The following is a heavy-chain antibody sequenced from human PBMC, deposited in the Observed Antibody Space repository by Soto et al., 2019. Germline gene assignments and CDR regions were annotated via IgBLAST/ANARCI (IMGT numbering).Heavy chain of an antibody. CDR3: ARDLGGAAAGAPRYYDGMDV. Sequence: QVQLVQSGAEVKKPGSSVKVSCKASGGTFSSYAISWVRQAPGQGLEWMGGIIPIFGTANYAQKFQGRVTITADESTSTAYMELSSLRSEDTAVYYCARDLGGAAAGAPRYYDGMDVWGQGTTVTVSS. CDR2: IIPIFGTA. CDR1: GGTFSSYA. J-gene: IGHJ6*02. D-gene: IGHD6-13*01. V-gene: IGHV1-69*01.